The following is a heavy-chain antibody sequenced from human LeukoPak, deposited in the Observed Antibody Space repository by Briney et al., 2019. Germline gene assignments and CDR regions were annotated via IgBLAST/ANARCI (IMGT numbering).Heavy chain of an antibody. V-gene: IGHV4-61*05. J-gene: IGHJ6*02. CDR3: ARIKAGSGSYTLNYYYGMDV. CDR1: GGSINSNTYY. CDR2: IYYSGST. D-gene: IGHD3-10*01. Sequence: SETLSLTCTVSGGSINSNTYYWGWIRQPPGKGLEWIGYIYYSGSTNYDPSLKSRVTISVDTSKNQFSLKLSSVTAADTAVYYCARIKAGSGSYTLNYYYGMDVWGQGTTVTVSS.